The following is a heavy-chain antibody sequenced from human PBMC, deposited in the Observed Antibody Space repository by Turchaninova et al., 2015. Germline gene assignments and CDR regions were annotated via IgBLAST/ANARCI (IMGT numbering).Heavy chain of an antibody. Sequence: QITLKESGPTLVKPTQTLTLTCTFSGFSLSTSGVGLAWIRQPPGKALAWLALIFWDEDKRYSPFLRSRLTITKDSSRNQVVLTMTNLDPVDTATYYCAHIIRQLAPFDYWGQGMLVTGSS. D-gene: IGHD6-6*01. J-gene: IGHJ4*02. V-gene: IGHV2-5*02. CDR2: IFWDEDK. CDR1: GFSLSTSGVG. CDR3: AHIIRQLAPFDY.